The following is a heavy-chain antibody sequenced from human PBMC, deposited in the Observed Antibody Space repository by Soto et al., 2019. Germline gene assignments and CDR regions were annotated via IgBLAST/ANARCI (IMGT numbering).Heavy chain of an antibody. D-gene: IGHD3-22*01. V-gene: IGHV4-4*02. CDR2: IYHSGST. Sequence: PSETLSLTCAVSGGSISSSNWWSWVRQPPGKGLEWIGEIYHSGSTNYNPSLKSRVTISVDTSKNQFSLKLSSVTAADTAVYYCARRFHYYDSSGYYYGSDYFDYWGQGTLVTVSS. J-gene: IGHJ4*02. CDR3: ARRFHYYDSSGYYYGSDYFDY. CDR1: GGSISSSNW.